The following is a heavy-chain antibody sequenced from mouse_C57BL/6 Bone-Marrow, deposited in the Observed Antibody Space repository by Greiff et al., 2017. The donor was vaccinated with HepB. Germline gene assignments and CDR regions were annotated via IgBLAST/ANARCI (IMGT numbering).Heavy chain of an antibody. CDR3: ATYDYESWFAY. D-gene: IGHD2-4*01. J-gene: IGHJ3*01. Sequence: VQLQQSGAELVRPGASVTLSCKASGYTFTDYEMHWVKQTPVHGLEWIGAIDPETGGTAYNQKFKGKAILTADKSSSTAYMELRSLTSEDSAVYYCATYDYESWFAYWGQGTLVTVSA. V-gene: IGHV1-15*01. CDR2: IDPETGGT. CDR1: GYTFTDYE.